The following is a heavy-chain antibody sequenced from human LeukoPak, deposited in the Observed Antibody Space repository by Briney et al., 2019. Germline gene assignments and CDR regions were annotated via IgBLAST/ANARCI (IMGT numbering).Heavy chain of an antibody. CDR3: ARAYNRYCSSTSCYRFDP. J-gene: IGHJ5*02. CDR2: INHSGST. CDR1: GGSFSDYY. D-gene: IGHD2-2*01. Sequence: SETLSLTCAAYGGSFSDYYWSWIRQPPGKGLEWIGEINHSGSTNYNPSLKSRVTISVDTSKNQFSLKLSSVTAADTAVYYCARAYNRYCSSTSCYRFDPWGQGTLVTVSS. V-gene: IGHV4-34*01.